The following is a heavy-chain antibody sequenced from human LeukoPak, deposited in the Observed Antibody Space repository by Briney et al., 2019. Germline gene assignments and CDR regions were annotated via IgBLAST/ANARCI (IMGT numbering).Heavy chain of an antibody. CDR3: ARACGGDCYAFDY. CDR1: GFTFSSYE. CDR2: ITYSGSNI. J-gene: IGHJ4*02. Sequence: PGRSLRLSCAASGFTFSSYEMNWVRQAPGKGLEWVSYITYSGSNIYYADSVKGRFTISRDNAKNTLYLQMNSLRAEDTAVYYCARACGGDCYAFDYWGQGTLVTVSS. V-gene: IGHV3-48*03. D-gene: IGHD2-21*02.